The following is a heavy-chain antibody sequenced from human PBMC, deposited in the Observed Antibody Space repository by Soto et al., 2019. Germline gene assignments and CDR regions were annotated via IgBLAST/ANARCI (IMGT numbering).Heavy chain of an antibody. J-gene: IGHJ6*02. Sequence: QVQLVESGGGVVQPGRSLRLSCADSGFTFSSYAMHWVRQAPGKGLEWVAVISYDGSNKYYADSVKGRFTISRDNSKNALYLQMNSLRAEDTAVYYCARDSPQWEQCLVPDMAYYYDGMDVWGQGTPVTVSS. CDR3: ARDSPQWEQCLVPDMAYYYDGMDV. D-gene: IGHD6-19*01. V-gene: IGHV3-30-3*01. CDR2: ISYDGSNK. CDR1: GFTFSSYA.